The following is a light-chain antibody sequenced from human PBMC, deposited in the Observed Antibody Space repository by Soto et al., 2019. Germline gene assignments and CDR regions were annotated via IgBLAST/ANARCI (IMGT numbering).Light chain of an antibody. CDR3: QQYGSSPWT. Sequence: EIVLTQSPGTLSLSPGERAALSCRASQSVSSNYLAWYQQKPGQAPRLLISAASSRATGIPDRFSGSGSGTDFTLTISRLEPEDFAVYYCQQYGSSPWTFGQGTKLEI. J-gene: IGKJ1*01. CDR2: AAS. V-gene: IGKV3-20*01. CDR1: QSVSSNY.